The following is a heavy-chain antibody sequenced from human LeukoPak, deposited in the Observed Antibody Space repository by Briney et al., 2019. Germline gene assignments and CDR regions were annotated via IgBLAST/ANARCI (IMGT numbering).Heavy chain of an antibody. J-gene: IGHJ4*02. D-gene: IGHD6-19*01. CDR1: GGSISSSSYY. CDR3: ARPTLSWSSGWYY. Sequence: PSETLSLTCTVSGGSISSSSYYWGWIRQPPGKGLEWIGSIYYSGSTYYNPSLKSRVTISVDTSKNQFSLKLSSVTAADTAVYYCARPTLSWSSGWYYWGQGTLVTVSS. V-gene: IGHV4-39*01. CDR2: IYYSGST.